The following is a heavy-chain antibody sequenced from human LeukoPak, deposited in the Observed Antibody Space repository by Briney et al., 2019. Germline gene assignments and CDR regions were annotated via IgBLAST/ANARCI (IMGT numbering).Heavy chain of an antibody. J-gene: IGHJ4*02. CDR3: ARDEYYYDSSGYYRSDY. CDR2: INPNSGGT. D-gene: IGHD3-22*01. CDR1: GYTFTGHY. V-gene: IGHV1-2*02. Sequence: ASVKVSCKASGYTFTGHYMHWVRQAPGQGLEWMGWINPNSGGTNYAQKFQGRVTMTRDTSISTAYMELSRLRSDDTAVYYCARDEYYYDSSGYYRSDYWGQGTLVTVSS.